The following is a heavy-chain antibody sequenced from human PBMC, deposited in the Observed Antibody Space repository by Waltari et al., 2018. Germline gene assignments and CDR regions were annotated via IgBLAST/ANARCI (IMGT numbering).Heavy chain of an antibody. CDR2: INWNSCSI. CDR3: VKKNDEVYDRNGLVYDAFDM. D-gene: IGHD3-22*01. CDR1: GFTFNDYA. J-gene: IGHJ3*02. V-gene: IGHV3-9*01. Sequence: EVQLVESGGGLVQPGRSLRISCEDSGFTFNDYALNWVRQVPGKGLEWVSGINWNSCSIGYGDSVKGRFIISRDNARNFLYLQMNSLTTEDTALYYCVKKNDEVYDRNGLVYDAFDMWGQGTMVTVSS.